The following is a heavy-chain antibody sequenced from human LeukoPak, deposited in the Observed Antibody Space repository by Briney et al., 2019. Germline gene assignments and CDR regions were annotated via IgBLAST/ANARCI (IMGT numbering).Heavy chain of an antibody. V-gene: IGHV4-59*01. CDR2: IYYSGST. CDR3: ARDSSSFPFDP. D-gene: IGHD6-13*01. CDR1: GGSISSYY. J-gene: IGHJ5*02. Sequence: PSETLSLTCTVSGGSISSYYWSWIRQPPGKGLEWIGYIYYSGSTNYNPSLKSRVTISVDTSKNQFSLKLSSVTAADTAVYYCARDSSSFPFDPWGQGTLVTVSS.